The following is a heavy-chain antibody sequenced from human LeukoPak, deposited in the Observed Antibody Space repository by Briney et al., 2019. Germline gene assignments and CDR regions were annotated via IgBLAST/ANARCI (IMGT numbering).Heavy chain of an antibody. V-gene: IGHV3-23*01. Sequence: GGSLRLSCAASGFTFSSYAMSWVRQAPGKGLEWVSAISGSGGSTYYADSVKGRFTISRDNSKNTLYLQMNSLRAEDTAVYYCAKFVNYGSYYYYYYIDVWGKGTTVAVSS. CDR1: GFTFSSYA. J-gene: IGHJ6*03. D-gene: IGHD3-10*01. CDR2: ISGSGGST. CDR3: AKFVNYGSYYYYYYIDV.